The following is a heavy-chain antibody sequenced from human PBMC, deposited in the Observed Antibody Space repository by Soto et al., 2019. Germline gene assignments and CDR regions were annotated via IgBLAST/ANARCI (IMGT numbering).Heavy chain of an antibody. J-gene: IGHJ5*02. D-gene: IGHD1-20*01. CDR3: ARDNRYNWNDEGWFDP. V-gene: IGHV1-8*01. CDR1: GYSFSDYD. Sequence: ASVKVSCKASGYSFSDYDMNWVRQATGQGPEWMGWMNPNSGNTGYAQKFQGRVTMTRNTSINTAYMELSSLGSEDTAVYYCARDNRYNWNDEGWFDPWGQGTLVTVSS. CDR2: MNPNSGNT.